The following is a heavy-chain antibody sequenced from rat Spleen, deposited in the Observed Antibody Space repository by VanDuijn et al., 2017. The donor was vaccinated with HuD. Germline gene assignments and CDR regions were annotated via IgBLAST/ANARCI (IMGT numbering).Heavy chain of an antibody. D-gene: IGHD4-3*01. V-gene: IGHV2-30*01. J-gene: IGHJ2*01. Sequence: QVQLKESGPGLVQPSQTLSLTCTVSGFSLTSYNVHWVRQPTGKGLEWMGIIWTGGSTTYNSLFKSRLSITRDTSKSQVFLKMNSLQTEDTATYYCARDGGELGYWGQGIMVTVSS. CDR1: GFSLTSYN. CDR2: IWTGGST. CDR3: ARDGGELGY.